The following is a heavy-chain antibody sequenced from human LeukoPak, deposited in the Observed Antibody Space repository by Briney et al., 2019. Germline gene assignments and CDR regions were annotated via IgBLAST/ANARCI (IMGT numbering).Heavy chain of an antibody. J-gene: IGHJ6*03. CDR3: ASLHHYYYYMDV. V-gene: IGHV3-48*03. CDR1: GFTFSSYE. CDR2: IRSSGGTI. Sequence: GGSLRLSCAASGFTFSSYEMNWVRQAPGKGLEWVSYIRSSGGTIYYADSVKGRFTISRDNAKNSLYLQMNSLRAEDTAVYYCASLHHYYYYMDVWGKGTTVTVSS.